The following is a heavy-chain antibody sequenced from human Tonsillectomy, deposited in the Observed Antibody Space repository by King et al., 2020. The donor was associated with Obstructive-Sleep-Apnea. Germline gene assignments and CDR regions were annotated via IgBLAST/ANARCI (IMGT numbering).Heavy chain of an antibody. D-gene: IGHD3-22*01. CDR1: GGSFSGYY. CDR3: ARGDTMIVVVTPDAFDI. CDR2: NNHSGST. Sequence: VQLQQWGAGMLKPSETLSLTCAVYGGSFSGYYWSWIRQPPGKGLEWIGENNHSGSTNYNPSLKSRVTISVDTSKNQFSLKLSSVTAADTAVYYCARGDTMIVVVTPDAFDIWGRGTMVTVSS. J-gene: IGHJ3*02. V-gene: IGHV4-34*01.